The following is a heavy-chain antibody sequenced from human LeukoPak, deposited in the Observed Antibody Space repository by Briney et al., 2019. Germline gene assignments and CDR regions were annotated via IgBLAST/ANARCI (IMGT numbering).Heavy chain of an antibody. CDR1: GFTFSRAW. CDR3: ARAGGFGDGYYFDY. Sequence: GGSLRLSCAASGFTFSRAWMSWVRQAPGKGLECVGRIKSKADGGTTDYTAPVKGRFTISRDDSENTLYLQMYSLKTEDTAVYYCARAGGFGDGYYFDYWGQGTLVTVSS. CDR2: IKSKADGGTT. V-gene: IGHV3-15*01. D-gene: IGHD3-10*01. J-gene: IGHJ4*02.